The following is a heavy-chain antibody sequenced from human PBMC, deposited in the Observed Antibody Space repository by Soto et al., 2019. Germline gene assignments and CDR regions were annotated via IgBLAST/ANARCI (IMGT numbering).Heavy chain of an antibody. CDR1: GGSISSGGYS. CDR2: MYHSGST. V-gene: IGHV4-30-2*01. D-gene: IGHD2-2*01. CDR3: QRVPTS. Sequence: PSETLSLTCAVSGGSISSGGYSWSWIRQPPGKGLEWIGYMYHSGSTYYNPSLKSRVTISIDRSKNQFSLKLSSVTAADTAVYYCQRVPTSWAQAMLFT. J-gene: IGHJ5*01.